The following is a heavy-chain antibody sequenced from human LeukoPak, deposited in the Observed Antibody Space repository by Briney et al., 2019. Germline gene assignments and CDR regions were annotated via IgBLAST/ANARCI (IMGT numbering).Heavy chain of an antibody. V-gene: IGHV3-7*03. J-gene: IGHJ4*02. CDR1: GFTFSGFW. Sequence: GGSLRLSCAVSGFTFSGFWMSWSRQAPGKGLEWVASINSDGSEGYYADVVKGRFTMSMDNAEKLLYLQMSSLRVDDTAVYYCVLGSGWHDSYWGQGTLVTVSS. CDR2: INSDGSEG. CDR3: VLGSGWHDSY. D-gene: IGHD6-19*01.